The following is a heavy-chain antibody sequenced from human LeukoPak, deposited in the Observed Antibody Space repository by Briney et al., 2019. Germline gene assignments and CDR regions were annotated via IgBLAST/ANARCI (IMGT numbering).Heavy chain of an antibody. Sequence: PGGSLRLSCAASGFTFSSYSMNWVRQAPGKGLEWVSYISSSSSTIYYADSVKGRFTISRDNAKNSLYLQMNSLRAEDTAVYYCARDPPTSIAVAGTDYWGKGTLVTVSS. CDR1: GFTFSSYS. D-gene: IGHD6-19*01. J-gene: IGHJ4*02. V-gene: IGHV3-48*01. CDR2: ISSSSSTI. CDR3: ARDPPTSIAVAGTDY.